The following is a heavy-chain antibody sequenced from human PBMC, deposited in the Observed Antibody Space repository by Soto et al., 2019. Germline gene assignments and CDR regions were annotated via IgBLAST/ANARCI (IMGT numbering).Heavy chain of an antibody. Sequence: PGGSLRLSCAASGFTFDDYAMHWVRQAPGKGLEWVSGISWNSGSIGYADSVKGRFTISRDNAKNSLYLQMNSLRAEDTALYYCAKDKGSAVAGTFDYWCQGTQVTVSS. CDR2: ISWNSGSI. D-gene: IGHD6-19*01. CDR1: GFTFDDYA. CDR3: AKDKGSAVAGTFDY. J-gene: IGHJ4*02. V-gene: IGHV3-9*01.